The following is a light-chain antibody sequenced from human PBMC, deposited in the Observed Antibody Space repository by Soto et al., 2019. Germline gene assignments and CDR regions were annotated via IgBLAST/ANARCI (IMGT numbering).Light chain of an antibody. CDR3: CSYAGSSTYV. J-gene: IGLJ1*01. CDR1: SSDVGSYNV. CDR2: EGS. Sequence: QSALTQPASVSGSPGQSITISCTGTSSDVGSYNVVSWYQQHPGKAPKLMIYEGSKRPSGVSNRFSGSKSGNTASLTISGLQPEDEADYYCCSYAGSSTYVFGTGTKVTVL. V-gene: IGLV2-23*01.